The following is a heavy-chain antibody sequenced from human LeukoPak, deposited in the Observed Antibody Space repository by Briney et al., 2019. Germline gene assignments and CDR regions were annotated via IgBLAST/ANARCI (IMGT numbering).Heavy chain of an antibody. J-gene: IGHJ4*02. V-gene: IGHV3-48*01. CDR1: GFTFSSYS. D-gene: IGHD6-13*01. Sequence: GGSLRLSCAASGFTFSSYSMNWVRQAPGKGLEWVSYISSSSSTIYYADSVKGRFTISRDNAKNSLYLQMNSLRAEDTAVYYCARDSAAAAGAFDYWGQGTLVTVSS. CDR3: ARDSAAAAGAFDY. CDR2: ISSSSSTI.